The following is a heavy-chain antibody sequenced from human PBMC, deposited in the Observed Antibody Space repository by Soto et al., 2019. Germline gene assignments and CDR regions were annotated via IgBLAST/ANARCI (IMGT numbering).Heavy chain of an antibody. CDR3: VRSRAPSHGFMAV. Sequence: QVQLVESGGGVVQPGRSLRLSCAASGFSFRDYAMYWVRQTPGKGLQWVAIISYDGGQTYYGDSVKGRFNISRDNARTTLYLQMKRPRHEDNAVYYCVRSRAPSHGFMAVWCQGPTAPASS. CDR2: ISYDGGQT. CDR1: GFSFRDYA. V-gene: IGHV3-30-3*01. J-gene: IGHJ6*02. D-gene: IGHD3-10*01.